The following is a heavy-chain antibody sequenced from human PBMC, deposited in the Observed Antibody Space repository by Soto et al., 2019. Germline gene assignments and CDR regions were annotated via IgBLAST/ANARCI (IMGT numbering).Heavy chain of an antibody. CDR2: IIPILGIA. Sequence: GASVKVSCKASGGTFSSYTISRVRQAPGQGLEWMGRIIPILGIANYAQKFQGRVTITADRSTSTAYMELSSLRSEDTAVYYCARYYSGYDGFDYWGQGTLVTVSS. V-gene: IGHV1-69*02. D-gene: IGHD5-12*01. J-gene: IGHJ4*02. CDR3: ARYYSGYDGFDY. CDR1: GGTFSSYT.